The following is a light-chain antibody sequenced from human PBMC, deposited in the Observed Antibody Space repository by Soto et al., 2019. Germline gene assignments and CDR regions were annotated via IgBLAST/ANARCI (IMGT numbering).Light chain of an antibody. CDR2: DVS. CDR3: SSYPSSPVV. J-gene: IGLJ2*01. CDR1: SSDIGGYNY. Sequence: QSALTQPASVSGSPGQSITISCTGTSSDIGGYNYVSWYQQHPGKAPKLIIYDVSNRPSGVSNRFSGSKSGNTASLTISGLQAEDEADYYCSSYPSSPVVFGGGPKLTVL. V-gene: IGLV2-14*01.